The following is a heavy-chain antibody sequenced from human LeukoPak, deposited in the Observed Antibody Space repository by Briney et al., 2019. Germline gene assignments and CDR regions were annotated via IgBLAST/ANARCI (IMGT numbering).Heavy chain of an antibody. D-gene: IGHD6-13*01. CDR1: GGSISSYY. Sequence: PSETLSLTCTVSGGSISSYYWSWCRQPPRKELEEMGYIYYSGSTNYNPSLKSRVTISVDTSKNQFSLKLSSVTAADTAVYYCARFSRWDSSSWYVEYWGQGTLVTVSS. V-gene: IGHV4-59*01. CDR2: IYYSGST. CDR3: ARFSRWDSSSWYVEY. J-gene: IGHJ4*02.